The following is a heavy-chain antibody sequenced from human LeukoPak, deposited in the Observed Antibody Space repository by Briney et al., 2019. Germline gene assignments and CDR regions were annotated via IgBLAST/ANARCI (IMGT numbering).Heavy chain of an antibody. CDR2: IYTSGST. CDR1: GGSISSGSYY. J-gene: IGHJ3*02. V-gene: IGHV4-61*02. Sequence: SETLSLTCTVSGGSISSGSYYWSWIWQPAGKGLEWIGRIYTSGSTNYNPSLKSRVTISVDTSKNQFSLKLSSVTAADTAVYYCAREHDFWSGILEAFDIWGQGTMVTVSS. CDR3: AREHDFWSGILEAFDI. D-gene: IGHD3-3*01.